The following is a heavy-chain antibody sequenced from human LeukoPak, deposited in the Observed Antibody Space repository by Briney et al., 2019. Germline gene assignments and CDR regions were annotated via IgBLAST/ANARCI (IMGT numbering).Heavy chain of an antibody. CDR2: IYTSGST. Sequence: PSETLSLTCTVSGGSISSYYWSWIRQHAGKGLEWIGRIYTSGSTNYNPSLKSRVTMSVDTSKNQFSLKLSSVTAADTAVYYCARGGWELLDAFDYWGQGTLVTVSS. CDR3: ARGGWELLDAFDY. J-gene: IGHJ4*02. CDR1: GGSISSYY. D-gene: IGHD1-26*01. V-gene: IGHV4-4*07.